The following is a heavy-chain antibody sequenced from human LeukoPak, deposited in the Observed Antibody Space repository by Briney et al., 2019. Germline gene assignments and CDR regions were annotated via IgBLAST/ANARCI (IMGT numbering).Heavy chain of an antibody. Sequence: SETLSLTCAVSGGSISSGGYSWNWIRQPPGKGLEWIGYIYHSGSTYYNPSLKSRVAISVDRSKNQFSLKLSSVTAADTAVYYCARGRDGYNLAHLDYWGQGTLVTVSS. CDR1: GGSISSGGYS. J-gene: IGHJ4*02. V-gene: IGHV4-30-2*01. CDR3: ARGRDGYNLAHLDY. D-gene: IGHD5-24*01. CDR2: IYHSGST.